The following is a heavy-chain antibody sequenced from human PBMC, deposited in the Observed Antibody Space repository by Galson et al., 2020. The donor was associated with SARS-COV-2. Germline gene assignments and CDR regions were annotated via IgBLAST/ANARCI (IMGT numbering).Heavy chain of an antibody. Sequence: KVSCEGSGYIFSNDWIGWVRQMPGKGLEWMGMIYPGDSETRYSPSFQGQVTISVDKSLNTVYLQWSSLKASDTAMYYCVRQLSSGWYYFDYWGQGTLVTVSS. D-gene: IGHD6-19*01. V-gene: IGHV5-51*01. CDR3: VRQLSSGWYYFDY. CDR2: IYPGDSET. CDR1: GYIFSNDW. J-gene: IGHJ4*02.